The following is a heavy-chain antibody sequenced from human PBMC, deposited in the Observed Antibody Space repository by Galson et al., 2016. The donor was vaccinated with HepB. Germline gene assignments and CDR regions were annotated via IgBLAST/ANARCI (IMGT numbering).Heavy chain of an antibody. V-gene: IGHV3-11*01. J-gene: IGHJ4*02. CDR1: GFPFSDYY. D-gene: IGHD3-10*01. CDR3: ARGHCSDVCYNNPDY. Sequence: SLRLSCAASGFPFSDYYMSWIRQAPGKGLEWVSYIGSTGSTIYYADSVKGRFTISRDNAKNSLYLQMNSLRAEDSAVYHCARGHCSDVCYNNPDYWGQGTLVTVSS. CDR2: IGSTGSTI.